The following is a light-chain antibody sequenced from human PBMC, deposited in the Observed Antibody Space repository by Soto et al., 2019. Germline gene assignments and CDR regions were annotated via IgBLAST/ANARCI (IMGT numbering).Light chain of an antibody. Sequence: DIQMTQSPSSLSASLGDRVTITCRASQGIGVYLAWFQQKPGNAPKLLIYAASTLQSGVPSRFSGSGSGTDFTLTVSSLQPEDVATYYCQKYNSAPLTFGGGTMVEIK. V-gene: IGKV1-27*01. J-gene: IGKJ4*01. CDR1: QGIGVY. CDR3: QKYNSAPLT. CDR2: AAS.